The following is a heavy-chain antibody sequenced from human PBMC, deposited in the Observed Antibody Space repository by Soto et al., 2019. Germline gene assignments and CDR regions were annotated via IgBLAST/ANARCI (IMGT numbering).Heavy chain of an antibody. CDR2: IYPGDSDT. CDR3: AKRHCSSTRCYDAVDV. J-gene: IGHJ6*04. CDR1: GYSFTSYW. D-gene: IGHD2-2*01. Sequence: GESLKISCKGSGYSFTSYWIGWVRQMPGKGLEWMGIIYPGDSDTRYSPSFQGQVTISVDKSINTAYLQWSSLTASDTAIYYCAKRHCSSTRCYDAVDVWGEGTTVTVSS. V-gene: IGHV5-51*01.